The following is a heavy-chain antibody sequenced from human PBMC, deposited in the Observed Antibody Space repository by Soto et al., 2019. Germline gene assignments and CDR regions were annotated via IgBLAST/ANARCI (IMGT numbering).Heavy chain of an antibody. J-gene: IGHJ4*02. D-gene: IGHD3-3*01. CDR2: TDSSGTHI. V-gene: IGHV3-21*01. CDR1: GFTFSSYS. Sequence: GGSLRLSCAASGFTFSSYSMNWVRQAPGKGLEWVSSTDSSGTHIYYADSLKGRFTISRDNAKNSVFLQMDSLRAEDTAVYYCARGYDFWSTFLDCWGQGTLVTVSS. CDR3: ARGYDFWSTFLDC.